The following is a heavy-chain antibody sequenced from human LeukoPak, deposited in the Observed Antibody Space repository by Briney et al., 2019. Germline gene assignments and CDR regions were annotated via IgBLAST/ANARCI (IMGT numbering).Heavy chain of an antibody. J-gene: IGHJ4*02. CDR3: ARDTGYSSSWYFYKGSGYFDY. V-gene: IGHV4-38-2*02. CDR2: MYHSGST. CDR1: GYSISSAYY. D-gene: IGHD6-13*01. Sequence: SETLSLTCSVSGYSISSAYYWGWIRQPPGKGLEWIGTMYHSGSTNYNPSLKSRVTISVDTSKNQFSLKLSSVTAADTAVYYCARDTGYSSSWYFYKGSGYFDYWGQGTLVTVSS.